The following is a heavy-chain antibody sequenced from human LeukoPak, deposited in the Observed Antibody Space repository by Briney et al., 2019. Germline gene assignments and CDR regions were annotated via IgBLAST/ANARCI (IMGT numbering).Heavy chain of an antibody. J-gene: IGHJ4*02. CDR3: ASGPTPGVAAAADY. CDR2: ITTTSSTT. V-gene: IGHV3-48*01. D-gene: IGHD6-13*01. CDR1: GFTFSGYN. Sequence: GGSLRLSCAASGFTFSGYNMHWVRQAPGKGLEWISYITTTSSTTYYIDSVEGRFTISRDNARNSLYLQMNSLRADDTAVYYCASGPTPGVAAAADYWGQGTLVTVSS.